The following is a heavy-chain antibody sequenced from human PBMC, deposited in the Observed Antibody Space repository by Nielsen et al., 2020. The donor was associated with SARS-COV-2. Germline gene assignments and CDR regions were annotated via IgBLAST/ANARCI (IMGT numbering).Heavy chain of an antibody. CDR1: GYTFTGYY. Sequence: ASVQVSCTASGYTFTGYYMHWVRQAPGQGLEWMGWINPNSGGTYYAQKFQGRVTMTRDTSISTAYMELSRLRSDDTAVYYCARDKYYYASSGPGFDPWGKGTLVTVSS. D-gene: IGHD3-22*01. CDR2: INPNSGGT. V-gene: IGHV1-2*02. CDR3: ARDKYYYASSGPGFDP. J-gene: IGHJ5*02.